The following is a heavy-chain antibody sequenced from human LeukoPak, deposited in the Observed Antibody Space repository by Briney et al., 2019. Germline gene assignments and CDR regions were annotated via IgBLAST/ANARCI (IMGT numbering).Heavy chain of an antibody. CDR1: GFTFSSYS. Sequence: GGSLRLSCAASGFTFSSYSMNWVRQAPGKGLEWVSYISSSSSTIYYADSVKGRFTISRDNAKNSLYLQMNSLRAEDTAVYYCARVNPYSSSWYGVDYWGQGTLVTVSS. J-gene: IGHJ4*02. CDR2: ISSSSSTI. V-gene: IGHV3-48*04. D-gene: IGHD6-13*01. CDR3: ARVNPYSSSWYGVDY.